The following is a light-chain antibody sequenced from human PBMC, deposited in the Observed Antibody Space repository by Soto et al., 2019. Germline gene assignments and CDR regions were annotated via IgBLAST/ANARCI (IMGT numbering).Light chain of an antibody. CDR3: QQRSNRPLT. V-gene: IGKV3-11*01. CDR1: QSVSSY. Sequence: EIVLTQSPATLSLSPGEGATLSCRASQSVSSYLAWYQQKPGQAPRLLIYDTSIRASGIPARFSGSGSGTDFTLNISSLDPEDSAVYYCQQRSNRPLTFGQGTRLEIK. J-gene: IGKJ5*01. CDR2: DTS.